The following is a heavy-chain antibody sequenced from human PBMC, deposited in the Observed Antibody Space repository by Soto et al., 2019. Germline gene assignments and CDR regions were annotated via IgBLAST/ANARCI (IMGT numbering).Heavy chain of an antibody. CDR3: ARVTTAADGTCFDY. CDR2: ISAYNGNT. V-gene: IGHV1-18*01. Sequence: QVQLVQSGAEVKKPAASVKVSCKPSGYTFTSYGISWVRQAPGQGLEWMGWISAYNGNTNYPQKLQGRVTMTTDTSTSRAYVELRSLRSDDTAVYYCARVTTAADGTCFDYWCQGTLVTVSS. J-gene: IGHJ4*02. CDR1: GYTFTSYG. D-gene: IGHD6-13*01.